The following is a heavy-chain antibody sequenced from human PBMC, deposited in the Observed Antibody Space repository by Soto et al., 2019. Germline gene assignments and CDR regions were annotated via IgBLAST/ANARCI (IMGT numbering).Heavy chain of an antibody. Sequence: QLQLQESGPGLVKPSETLSLTCTVSGGSISSSSYYWGWIRQPPGKGLEWIGSIYYSGSTYYNPSLQSRVTISVDTSKNQFSLKLSSVTAADTAVYYCARRYIVVVVAATVDAFDIWGQGTMVTVSS. CDR3: ARRYIVVVVAATVDAFDI. V-gene: IGHV4-39*01. CDR2: IYYSGST. J-gene: IGHJ3*02. CDR1: GGSISSSSYY. D-gene: IGHD2-15*01.